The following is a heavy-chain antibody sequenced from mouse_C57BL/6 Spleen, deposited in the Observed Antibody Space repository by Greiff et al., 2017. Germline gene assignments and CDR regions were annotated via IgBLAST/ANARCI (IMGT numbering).Heavy chain of an antibody. CDR2: IDPSASYT. Sequence: QVQLQQPGAELVMPGASVKLSCKASGYTFTSYWMHWVKQRPGQGLEWIGEIDPSASYTNYNQKFKGKSTLTVDKSSSTAYMQLSSLTSEDSAVYYCARSYYSNYTSPFAMDYWGQGTSVTVSS. D-gene: IGHD2-5*01. CDR1: GYTFTSYW. J-gene: IGHJ4*01. V-gene: IGHV1-69*01. CDR3: ARSYYSNYTSPFAMDY.